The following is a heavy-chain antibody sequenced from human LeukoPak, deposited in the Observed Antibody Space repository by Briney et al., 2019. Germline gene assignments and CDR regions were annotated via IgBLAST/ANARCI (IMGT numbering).Heavy chain of an antibody. V-gene: IGHV3-30*02. CDR2: IRYDGSNK. CDR3: AKDPQFARGGYYYYMDV. D-gene: IGHD3-16*01. Sequence: PGGSLRLSCAASGFTFSSYGMHWVRQAPGKGLEWVAFIRYDGSNKYYADSVKGRFTISRDNSKNTLYLQINSLRAEDTAVYFCAKDPQFARGGYYYYMDVWGKGTTVTVSS. J-gene: IGHJ6*03. CDR1: GFTFSSYG.